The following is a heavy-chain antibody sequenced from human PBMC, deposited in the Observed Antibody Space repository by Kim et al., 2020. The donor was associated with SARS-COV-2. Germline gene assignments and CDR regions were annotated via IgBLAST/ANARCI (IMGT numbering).Heavy chain of an antibody. CDR3: ARDLLWFGDYYGMDV. Sequence: QKFQGRVTTTRNTSISTAYMELSSLRSEDTAVYYCARDLLWFGDYYGMDVWGQGTTVTVSS. V-gene: IGHV1-8*01. D-gene: IGHD3-10*01. J-gene: IGHJ6*02.